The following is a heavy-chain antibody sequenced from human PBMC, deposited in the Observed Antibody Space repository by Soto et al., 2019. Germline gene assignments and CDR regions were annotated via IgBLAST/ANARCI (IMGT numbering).Heavy chain of an antibody. CDR3: ARVRVLYSSSNYFDP. Sequence: QVQLVQSGAEVKKPGASVKVSCKASGYTFTSYDINWVRQATGQGPEWMGWMNPDSGHTGYARKCRDRISMTRNTSITTAYMELTSLRSDDTAIYYCARVRVLYSSSNYFDPWGRGTLVTGSS. V-gene: IGHV1-8*01. D-gene: IGHD6-6*01. CDR2: MNPDSGHT. CDR1: GYTFTSYD. J-gene: IGHJ5*02.